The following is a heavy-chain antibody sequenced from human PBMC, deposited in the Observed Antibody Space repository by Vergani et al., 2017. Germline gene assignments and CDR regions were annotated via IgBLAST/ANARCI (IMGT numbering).Heavy chain of an antibody. Sequence: QVQSVESGGGEVQPGRYLRLSCSAAGCPFSDYGVQWVRQAPGKGLEWVSVISYDGNKKNYADSVKGRFTISRDNSKNTLYLEMNALRAEDTAVYYCARDFLTRVTTLDYYYMGVWGKGTTVTVSS. CDR3: ARDFLTRVTTLDYYYMGV. V-gene: IGHV3-30*03. CDR2: ISYDGNKK. D-gene: IGHD1-1*01. J-gene: IGHJ6*03. CDR1: GCPFSDYG.